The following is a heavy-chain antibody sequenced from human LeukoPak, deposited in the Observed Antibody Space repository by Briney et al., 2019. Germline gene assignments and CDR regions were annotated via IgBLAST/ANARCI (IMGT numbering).Heavy chain of an antibody. V-gene: IGHV1-2*02. D-gene: IGHD2-15*01. CDR2: INLNSGGT. CDR1: GYTFTGYY. J-gene: IGHJ4*02. Sequence: GASVKVSCKASGYTFTGYYMHWVRQAPGQGLEWMGWINLNSGGTNYAQKFQGRVAMTRDTSISTAYMELSRLRSDDTAVYYCARDLGYCSGDSCQRGFVTFDYWGQGTLVTVSS. CDR3: ARDLGYCSGDSCQRGFVTFDY.